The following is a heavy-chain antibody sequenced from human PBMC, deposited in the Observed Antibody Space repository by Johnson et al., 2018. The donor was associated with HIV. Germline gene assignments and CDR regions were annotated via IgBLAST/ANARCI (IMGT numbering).Heavy chain of an antibody. D-gene: IGHD3-10*01. CDR2: INQDGSEK. CDR3: ARVRGKIPRGAFDI. J-gene: IGHJ3*02. V-gene: IGHV3-7*03. Sequence: EWVANINQDGSEKYYVDSVKGRFTISRDNAKNSLYLQMNSLRAEDTAVYYCARVRGKIPRGAFDIWGQGTMVTVSS.